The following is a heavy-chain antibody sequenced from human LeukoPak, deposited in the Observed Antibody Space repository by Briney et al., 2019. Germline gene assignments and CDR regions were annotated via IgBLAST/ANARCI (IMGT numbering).Heavy chain of an antibody. V-gene: IGHV4-39*07. J-gene: IGHJ4*02. D-gene: IGHD3-22*01. CDR1: GGSISSSSYY. Sequence: SETLSLTCTVSGGSISSSSYYWGWIRQPPGKGLEWIGSIYYSGSTYYNPSLKSRVTISVDTSKNQFSLKLSSVTAADTAVYYCARFMPLTLHYYDSSKGDYWGQGTLVTVSS. CDR2: IYYSGST. CDR3: ARFMPLTLHYYDSSKGDY.